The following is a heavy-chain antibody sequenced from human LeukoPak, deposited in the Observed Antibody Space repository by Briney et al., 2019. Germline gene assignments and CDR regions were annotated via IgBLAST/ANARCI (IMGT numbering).Heavy chain of an antibody. CDR3: ARDYYDSTGYHDAFDI. CDR2: ISSGSSTI. Sequence: GGSLRLSCAASGFTFSSYEMSWVRQAPGKGLEWVSYISSGSSTIYYADSVKGRFTISRDNPKNSLYLQMNSLRDEDTAVYYCARDYYDSTGYHDAFDIWGQGTMVTVSS. CDR1: GFTFSSYE. D-gene: IGHD3-22*01. J-gene: IGHJ3*02. V-gene: IGHV3-48*02.